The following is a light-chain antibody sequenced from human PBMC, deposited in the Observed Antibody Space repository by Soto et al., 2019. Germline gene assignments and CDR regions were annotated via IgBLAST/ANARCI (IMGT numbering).Light chain of an antibody. Sequence: QSVLTQPPSASGSPGQSVTISCTGTSSDVGGYSYVSWYQQHPGKAHKLMIYEVSKRPSGVPDRFSGSKSGNTASLTVSGLQAEDEADYYCSSYTGGTPSYVFGTGTKVTV. CDR1: SSDVGGYSY. CDR2: EVS. CDR3: SSYTGGTPSYV. J-gene: IGLJ1*01. V-gene: IGLV2-8*01.